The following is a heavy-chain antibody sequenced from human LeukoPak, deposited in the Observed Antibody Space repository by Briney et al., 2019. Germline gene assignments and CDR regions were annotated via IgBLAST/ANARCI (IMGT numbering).Heavy chain of an antibody. CDR3: ARDYYDSSGYYGRGDEYFQH. D-gene: IGHD3-22*01. V-gene: IGHV1-69*13. Sequence: SVKVSCKASGGTFSSYAISWVRQAPGQGLEWMGGIIPIFGTANYAQKFQGRVTITADESTSTAYMELSSLRSEDTAVYYCARDYYDSSGYYGRGDEYFQHWGQGTLVTVSS. CDR1: GGTFSSYA. J-gene: IGHJ1*01. CDR2: IIPIFGTA.